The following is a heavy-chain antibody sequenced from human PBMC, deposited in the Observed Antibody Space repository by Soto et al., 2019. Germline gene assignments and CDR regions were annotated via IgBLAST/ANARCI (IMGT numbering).Heavy chain of an antibody. Sequence: EVQLLESGGGLVQPGGSLRLSCAASGFTFSSYGMTWVRQAPGQGLEWVSFSSATGAGTYYADYVKGRFTISRDNSKNTRYLQMTGLRADDTAVYYWAKDRRAGGNYGFYSDFWGQGALVIVSS. D-gene: IGHD1-7*01. CDR3: AKDRRAGGNYGFYSDF. V-gene: IGHV3-23*01. CDR2: SSATGAGT. CDR1: GFTFSSYG. J-gene: IGHJ4*02.